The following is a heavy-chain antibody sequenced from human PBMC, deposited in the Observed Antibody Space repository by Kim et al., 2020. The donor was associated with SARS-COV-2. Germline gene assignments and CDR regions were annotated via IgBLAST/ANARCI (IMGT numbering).Heavy chain of an antibody. CDR1: GFTFSSYA. CDR3: AKGRDKTKYGMDV. V-gene: IGHV3-23*01. Sequence: GGSLRLSCATSGFTFSSYAMTWVRQSPGKGLEWVSSISDSGARTYYTDSVKGRFTISRDNSGDTLYLQMDSLRVEDTALYYCAKGRDKTKYGMDVWGQGTTVTVSS. CDR2: ISDSGART. D-gene: IGHD2-21*01. J-gene: IGHJ6*02.